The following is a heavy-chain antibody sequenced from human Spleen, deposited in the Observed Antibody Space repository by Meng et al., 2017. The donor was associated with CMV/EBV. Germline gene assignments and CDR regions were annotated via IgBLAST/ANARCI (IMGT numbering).Heavy chain of an antibody. D-gene: IGHD6-13*01. J-gene: IGHJ4*02. Sequence: KASGGTFSSYAISWVRQAPGQGLEWMGGIIPIFGTANYAQKFQGRVTITTDESTSTAYMELSSLRSEDTAVYYCARSEKYSSSWYFDYWGQGTLVTVSS. CDR2: IIPIFGTA. V-gene: IGHV1-69*05. CDR1: GGTFSSYA. CDR3: ARSEKYSSSWYFDY.